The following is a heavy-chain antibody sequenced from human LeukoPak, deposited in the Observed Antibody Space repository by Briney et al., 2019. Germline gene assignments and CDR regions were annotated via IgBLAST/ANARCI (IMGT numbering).Heavy chain of an antibody. Sequence: GGSLRISCAASGFSFSSSSMNGGRQDPGKGLEWGSYISISSSTIYYADSVKGRFTTSRDNSKNTLYLQMNSLRVEDTAVYYCAKAGFYDILPDGLDIWGQGTMVIVSS. V-gene: IGHV3-48*01. CDR3: AKAGFYDILPDGLDI. J-gene: IGHJ3*02. D-gene: IGHD3-9*01. CDR1: GFSFSSSS. CDR2: ISISSSTI.